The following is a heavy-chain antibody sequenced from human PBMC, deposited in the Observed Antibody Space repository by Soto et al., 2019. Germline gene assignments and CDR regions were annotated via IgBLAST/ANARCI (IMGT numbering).Heavy chain of an antibody. CDR3: ARDRARGGSYYGTYYYYGMDV. V-gene: IGHV4-59*01. CDR1: GGSISSYY. J-gene: IGHJ6*02. Sequence: PSETLSLTCTVSGGSISSYYWSWIRQPPGKGLEWIGYIYYSGSTNYNPSLKSRVTISVDTSKNQFSLKLSSVTAADTAVYYCARDRARGGSYYGTYYYYGMDVWGQGTTVTV. D-gene: IGHD1-26*01. CDR2: IYYSGST.